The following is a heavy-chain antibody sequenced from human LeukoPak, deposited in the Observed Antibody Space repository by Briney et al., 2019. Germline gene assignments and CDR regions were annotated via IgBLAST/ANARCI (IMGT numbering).Heavy chain of an antibody. CDR3: AREGYCSSTSCYVYGMDV. CDR1: GLTFSDEY. D-gene: IGHD2-2*01. V-gene: IGHV3-11*04. CDR2: ISNTGDFI. Sequence: GGSLRLSCAASGLTFSDEYMSWIRQAPGKGLEWVSYISNTGDFIAYADSVKGRFTMSRDNAKNSLYLQMNSLRAEDTAVYYCAREGYCSSTSCYVYGMDVWGQGTTVTVSS. J-gene: IGHJ6*02.